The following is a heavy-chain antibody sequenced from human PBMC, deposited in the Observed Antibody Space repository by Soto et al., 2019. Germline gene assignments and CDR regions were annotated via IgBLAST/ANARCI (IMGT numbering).Heavy chain of an antibody. CDR3: ASEGGTVKAWFPAF. CDR2: ISNDGSNK. V-gene: IGHV3-30-3*01. D-gene: IGHD2-8*02. CDR1: GFTFSSYA. Sequence: QVQLVESGGGVVQPGRSLRLSCAASGFTFSSYAMHWVRQAPGKGLEWVALISNDGSNKYYADSVKGRFTISRANYKNTLYLQMNSLRAEDTALYYCASEGGTVKAWFPAFWGEGALVTVSS. J-gene: IGHJ4*02.